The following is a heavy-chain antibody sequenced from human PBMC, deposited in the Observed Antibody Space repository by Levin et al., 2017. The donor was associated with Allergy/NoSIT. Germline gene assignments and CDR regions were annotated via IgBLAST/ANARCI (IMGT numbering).Heavy chain of an antibody. CDR1: GFTISNNY. V-gene: IGHV3-53*01. CDR3: TRDQFLYGSASGGWFDS. D-gene: IGHD3-16*01. J-gene: IGHJ5*01. Sequence: GGSLRLSCVASGFTISNNYMNWVRQAPGKGLEWVSVIYTVGKTYYADSVKGRFTISRDNSKNTLYLQMNNLRADDTAVYYCTRDQFLYGSASGGWFDSWGQGTLVTVSS. CDR2: IYTVGKT.